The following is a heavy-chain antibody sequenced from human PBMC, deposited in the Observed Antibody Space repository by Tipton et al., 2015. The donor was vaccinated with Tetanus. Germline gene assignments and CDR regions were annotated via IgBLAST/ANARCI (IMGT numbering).Heavy chain of an antibody. CDR2: ISGSGGST. J-gene: IGHJ3*02. CDR1: GFTFSSYA. CDR3: ARDSTFGGVIVSDAFDI. Sequence: SLRLSCAASGFTFSSYAMSWVRQAPGKGLEWVSAISGSGGSTYYADSVKGRFTISRDNSKNTLYLQMNSLRAEDTAVYYCARDSTFGGVIVSDAFDIWGQGTMVTVSS. V-gene: IGHV3-23*01. D-gene: IGHD3-16*02.